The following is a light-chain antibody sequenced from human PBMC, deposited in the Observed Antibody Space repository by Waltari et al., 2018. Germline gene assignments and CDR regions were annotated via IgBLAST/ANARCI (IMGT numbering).Light chain of an antibody. J-gene: IGLJ3*02. CDR1: TPNIGRHY. CDR2: RNN. Sequence: QPVLTQPPSASGTPGQRGTIPCSGSTPNIGRHYVYWYQQFPGTAPKLLVYRNNERPSGVPDRISGSKSGTSASLAISGLRSEDEADYYCATWDGSLTAWVFGGGTKVTVL. V-gene: IGLV1-47*01. CDR3: ATWDGSLTAWV.